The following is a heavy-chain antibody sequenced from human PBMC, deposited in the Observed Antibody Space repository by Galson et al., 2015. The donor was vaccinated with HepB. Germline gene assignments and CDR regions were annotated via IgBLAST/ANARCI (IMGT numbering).Heavy chain of an antibody. V-gene: IGHV5-10-1*01. CDR2: IDPSDSYT. J-gene: IGHJ3*02. Sequence: QSGAEVKKPGESLRISCKGSGYSFTSYWISWVRQMPGKGLEWMGRIDPSDSYTNYSPSFQGHVTISADKSISTAYLQWSSLKASDTAMYYCAREGGIVGATADAFDIWGQGTMVTVSS. CDR3: AREGGIVGATADAFDI. CDR1: GYSFTSYW. D-gene: IGHD1-26*01.